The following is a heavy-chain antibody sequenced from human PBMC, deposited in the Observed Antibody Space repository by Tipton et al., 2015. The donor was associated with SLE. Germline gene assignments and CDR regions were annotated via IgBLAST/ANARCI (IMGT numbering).Heavy chain of an antibody. CDR3: AGGGQWLVSEYFQH. D-gene: IGHD6-19*01. V-gene: IGHV3-53*05. J-gene: IGHJ1*01. CDR1: GFTVSSNY. Sequence: SLRLSCAASGFTVSSNYMSWVRQAPGKGLEWVSVIYSGGSTYYADSVKGRFTISRDNSKNTLYLQMNSLRAEDTAVYYCAGGGQWLVSEYFQHWGQGTLVTVSS. CDR2: IYSGGST.